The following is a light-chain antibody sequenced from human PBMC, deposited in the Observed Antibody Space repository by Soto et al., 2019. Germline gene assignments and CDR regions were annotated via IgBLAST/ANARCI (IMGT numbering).Light chain of an antibody. J-gene: IGKJ2*01. CDR3: QQRNTWPRNT. V-gene: IGKV3-11*01. Sequence: EIVLTQFPATLSLSPGDRATLSCRASQSVPSNLAWYQQKPGQAPTLLVYDISNRATGIPARFTGSGSGTDFTLTISSREPEDYAVYYCQQRNTWPRNTFGQGTKLEI. CDR1: QSVPSN. CDR2: DIS.